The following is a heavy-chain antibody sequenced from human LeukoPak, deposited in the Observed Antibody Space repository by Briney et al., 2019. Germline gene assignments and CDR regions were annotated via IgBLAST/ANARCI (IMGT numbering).Heavy chain of an antibody. CDR2: ISGSGGST. CDR1: GFTFSSYA. J-gene: IGHJ4*02. CDR3: AKRGRFLEWLTNYFDY. D-gene: IGHD3-3*01. V-gene: IGHV3-23*01. Sequence: GGSLRLSCAASGFTFSSYAMSWVRQAPGKGLEWVSAISGSGGSTYYADSVKGRFTISRGNSKNTLYLQMNSQRAEDTAVYYCAKRGRFLEWLTNYFDYWGQGTLVTVSS.